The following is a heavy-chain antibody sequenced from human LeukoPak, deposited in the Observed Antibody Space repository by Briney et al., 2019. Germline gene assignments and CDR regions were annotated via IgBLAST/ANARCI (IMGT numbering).Heavy chain of an antibody. Sequence: SETLSLTCAVYGGSISSYYWSWIRQPAGKGLEWIGRIYTSGSTNYNPSLKSRVTISVDTSKNQFSLKLSSVTAADTAVYYCARQIAAAETDWFDPWGQGTLVTVSS. CDR1: GGSISSYY. CDR3: ARQIAAAETDWFDP. CDR2: IYTSGST. J-gene: IGHJ5*02. D-gene: IGHD6-13*01. V-gene: IGHV4-59*10.